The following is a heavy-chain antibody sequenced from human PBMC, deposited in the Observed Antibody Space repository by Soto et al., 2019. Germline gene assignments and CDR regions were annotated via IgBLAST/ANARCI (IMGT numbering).Heavy chain of an antibody. J-gene: IGHJ4*02. CDR2: IYYSGST. CDR1: GGSISSYY. CDR3: TRGGDPYKTGH. V-gene: IGHV4-59*01. Sequence: SETLSLTCTLSGGSISSYYWSWIRQPPGKGLEWIGYIYYSGSTNYNPSLKSRVTISVDTSKNQFSLKLSSVTAADTAIYYCTRGGDPYKTGHWGQGTLVTVSS. D-gene: IGHD2-21*01.